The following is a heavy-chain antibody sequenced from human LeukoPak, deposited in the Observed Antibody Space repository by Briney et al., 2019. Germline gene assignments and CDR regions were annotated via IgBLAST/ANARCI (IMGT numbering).Heavy chain of an antibody. CDR3: ARDDSGAKVDIDY. CDR2: ISAYSGNR. D-gene: IGHD5-12*01. V-gene: IGHV1-18*01. J-gene: IGHJ4*02. Sequence: GASVKVSCKASGYSFGDYGFSWVRQAPGQGLEWLGWISAYSGNRNYAQKVEGRVTMTTDTSTSTAYLELRGLRPDDTAVDYCARDDSGAKVDIDYWGQGTLLIVSS. CDR1: GYSFGDYG.